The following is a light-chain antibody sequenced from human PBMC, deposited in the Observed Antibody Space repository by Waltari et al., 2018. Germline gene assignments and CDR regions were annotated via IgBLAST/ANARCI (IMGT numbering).Light chain of an antibody. V-gene: IGLV3-10*01. CDR1: ALPKKY. CDR2: EDS. CDR3: YSTDSSGNVV. Sequence: SYELTQPPSVSVSPGQTARITCSGDALPKKYAYWYQQQSGQAPVLVIYEDSKLPSGIPERFSGSSSGTMATLTISGAQVEDEADYYCYSTDSSGNVVFGGGTKLTVL. J-gene: IGLJ2*01.